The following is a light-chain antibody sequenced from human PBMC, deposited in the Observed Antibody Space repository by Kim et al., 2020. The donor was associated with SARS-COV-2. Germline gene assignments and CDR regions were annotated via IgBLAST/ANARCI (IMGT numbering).Light chain of an antibody. V-gene: IGLV6-57*03. CDR3: QSYDSSNPSWV. J-gene: IGLJ3*02. CDR2: EDN. Sequence: TVNISCTRSSGSSASNYVQWYQQRPGSAPTTVIYEDNQRPSGVPDRFSGSIDSSSNSASLTISGLKTEDEADYYCQSYDSSNPSWVFGGGTKLTVL. CDR1: SGSSASNY.